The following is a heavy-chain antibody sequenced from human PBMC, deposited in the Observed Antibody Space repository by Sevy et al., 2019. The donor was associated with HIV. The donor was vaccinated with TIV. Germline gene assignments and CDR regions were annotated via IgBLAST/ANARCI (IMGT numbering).Heavy chain of an antibody. Sequence: SETLSLTCTVSRGSISSGSYYWSWIRQPAGKGLEWIGHIYTSGSTNYNPSLKSRVTMSVDTSKNQFSLKLSSVTAADTAVYYCARDGALYSNLRKYYYYGMDVWGQGTTVTVSS. J-gene: IGHJ6*02. CDR1: RGSISSGSYY. CDR2: IYTSGST. D-gene: IGHD4-4*01. V-gene: IGHV4-61*09. CDR3: ARDGALYSNLRKYYYYGMDV.